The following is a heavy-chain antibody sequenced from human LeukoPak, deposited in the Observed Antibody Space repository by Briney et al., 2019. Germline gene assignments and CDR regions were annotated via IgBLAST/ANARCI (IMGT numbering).Heavy chain of an antibody. Sequence: SVKVSCRASGGTFSSYAISWVRQAPGQGLEWMGGIIPIFGTANYAQKFQGRVTITTDESTSTAYMELSSLRSEDTAVYYCARVSIAAAGTLDYWGQGTLVTVSS. CDR1: GGTFSSYA. CDR3: ARVSIAAAGTLDY. V-gene: IGHV1-69*05. D-gene: IGHD6-13*01. CDR2: IIPIFGTA. J-gene: IGHJ4*02.